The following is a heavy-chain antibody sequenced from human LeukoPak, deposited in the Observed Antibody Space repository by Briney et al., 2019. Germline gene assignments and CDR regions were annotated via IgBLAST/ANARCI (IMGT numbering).Heavy chain of an antibody. V-gene: IGHV1-8*01. CDR1: GYTFTSYD. CDR2: TSPNSGTT. Sequence: ASVKVSCKASGYTFTSYDINWVRQATGQGLEWMGWTSPNSGTTGYAQRFQGRVTMTRNTSITTAYMELSSLRPEDTAAYDCARVGQLDVAGSIDYWGQGTLVAVSS. CDR3: ARVGQLDVAGSIDY. D-gene: IGHD1-1*01. J-gene: IGHJ4*02.